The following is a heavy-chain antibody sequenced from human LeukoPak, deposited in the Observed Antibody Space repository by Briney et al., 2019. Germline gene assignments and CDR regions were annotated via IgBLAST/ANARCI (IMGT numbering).Heavy chain of an antibody. D-gene: IGHD2-2*01. V-gene: IGHV3-49*04. CDR2: IRSKAYGGTT. Sequence: PGGSLRLSCTASGFTFGDYAMSWVRQAPGKGLEWVGFIRSKAYGGTTEYAASVKGRFTISRDDSKSIAYLQMNSLKTEDTAVYYCTRGTNHIVVVATWFDAWGQGTLVTVSS. CDR3: TRGTNHIVVVATWFDA. CDR1: GFTFGDYA. J-gene: IGHJ5*02.